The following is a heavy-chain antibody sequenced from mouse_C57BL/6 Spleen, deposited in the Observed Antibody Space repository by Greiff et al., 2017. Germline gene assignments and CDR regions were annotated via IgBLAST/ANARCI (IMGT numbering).Heavy chain of an antibody. CDR1: GYTFTSYW. CDR2: IYPGSGST. Sequence: QVQLQQPGAELVKPGASVKMSCKASGYTFTSYWITWVKQRPGQGLEWIGDIYPGSGSTNYNEKFKSKATLTVDTSSSTAYMQLSSLTSEDAAVYCSARKRDDYDPFAYWGQGTLVTVSA. D-gene: IGHD2-4*01. V-gene: IGHV1-55*01. CDR3: ARKRDDYDPFAY. J-gene: IGHJ3*01.